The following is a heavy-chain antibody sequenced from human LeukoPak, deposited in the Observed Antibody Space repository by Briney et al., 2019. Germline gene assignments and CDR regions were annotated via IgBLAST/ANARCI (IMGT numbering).Heavy chain of an antibody. D-gene: IGHD3-22*01. CDR1: GFTFDDYA. CDR3: AKEGVSYYYDSSGYSTDY. V-gene: IGHV3-43D*03. J-gene: IGHJ4*02. Sequence: GGSLRLSCAASGFTFDDYAMHWVRQAPGKGLEWVSLISWDGGSTYYADSVKGRFTISRDNSKNSLYLQMNSLRAEDTALYYCAKEGVSYYYDSSGYSTDYWGQGTLVTVSS. CDR2: ISWDGGST.